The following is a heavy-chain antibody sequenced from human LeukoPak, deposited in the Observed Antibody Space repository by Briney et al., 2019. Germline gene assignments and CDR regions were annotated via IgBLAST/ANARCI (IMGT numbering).Heavy chain of an antibody. J-gene: IGHJ4*02. Sequence: GGSLRLSCAASGFTFSDYYMSWIRQAPGKGLEWVSYISSSVSTIYYADSVNGRFTISRDNAKNSLYLQMNSLRAEDTAVYYCAREVGYYYDSSGYLDYWGQGTLVTVSS. CDR3: AREVGYYYDSSGYLDY. CDR2: ISSSVSTI. V-gene: IGHV3-11*01. CDR1: GFTFSDYY. D-gene: IGHD3-22*01.